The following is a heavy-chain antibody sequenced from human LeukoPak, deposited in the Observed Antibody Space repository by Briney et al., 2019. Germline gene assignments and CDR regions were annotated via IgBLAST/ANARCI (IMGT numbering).Heavy chain of an antibody. CDR1: GYTFSSYA. J-gene: IGHJ4*02. Sequence: PGGSLRLSCAASGYTFSSYAMSWVRQAPGKGLEWVSEISNSGGSTYYADSVKGRFTISRDNSKNTVYLQMNSLRAEDTAVYYCAKGLYFDYRGQGTLVTVSS. V-gene: IGHV3-23*01. CDR2: ISNSGGST. CDR3: AKGLYFDY.